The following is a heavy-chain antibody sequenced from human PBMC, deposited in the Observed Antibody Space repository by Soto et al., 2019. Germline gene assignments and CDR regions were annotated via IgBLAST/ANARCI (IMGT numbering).Heavy chain of an antibody. J-gene: IGHJ4*02. CDR2: ISGSGGST. V-gene: IGHV3-23*01. CDR1: EFSFSTYA. CDR3: AKDQGTSYFDY. Sequence: GGSLRLSCAASEFSFSTYAMSWVRQAPGKGLEWVSTISGSGGSTNYADSVKGRFTISRDNFKNTLYLQMNSLRAEDAAVYYCAKDQGTSYFDYWGQGTLVTVSP.